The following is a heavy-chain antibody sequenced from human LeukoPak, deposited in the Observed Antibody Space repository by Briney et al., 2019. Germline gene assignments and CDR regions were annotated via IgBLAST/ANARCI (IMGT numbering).Heavy chain of an antibody. D-gene: IGHD1-1*01. Sequence: PGGSLRLSCVASGFTFNKYGIHWVRQAPGKGLEWVAVIWNDGSNEYYADSVKGRFTISGDNSKNTLYLQMNSLRAEDTAVYYCAKVDGARLDANYFDYWGQGTLVTVSS. CDR1: GFTFNKYG. CDR3: AKVDGARLDANYFDY. V-gene: IGHV3-33*06. J-gene: IGHJ4*02. CDR2: IWNDGSNE.